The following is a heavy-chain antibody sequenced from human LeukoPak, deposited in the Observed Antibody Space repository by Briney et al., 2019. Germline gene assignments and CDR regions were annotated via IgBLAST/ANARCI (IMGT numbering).Heavy chain of an antibody. CDR2: IFSGGTT. J-gene: IGHJ6*02. CDR1: GFTVSSNY. Sequence: GSLRLSCAASGFTVSSNYMSLVRQAPGKGLEWVSVIFSGGTTYYADSVKGRFTISRDNSKNTLYLQMNSLRAEDTAVYYCAREGNYYDMDVWGQGTTVTVSS. V-gene: IGHV3-53*01. CDR3: AREGNYYDMDV.